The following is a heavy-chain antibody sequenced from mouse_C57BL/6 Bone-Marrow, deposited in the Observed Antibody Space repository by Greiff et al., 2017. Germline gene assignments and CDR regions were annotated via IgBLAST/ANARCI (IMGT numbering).Heavy chain of an antibody. J-gene: IGHJ3*01. Sequence: QRVESGGGLVKPGGSLILSCAASGFTFSDYGMHWVRQAPEKGLEWVAYISSGSSTIYYADTGKGRFTLSRDNAKKTLFMQMTSLRSEDTAMYYGARGGNDLFAYWGQGTLVTVSA. CDR2: ISSGSSTI. V-gene: IGHV5-17*01. CDR3: ARGGNDLFAY. CDR1: GFTFSDYG. D-gene: IGHD2-2*01.